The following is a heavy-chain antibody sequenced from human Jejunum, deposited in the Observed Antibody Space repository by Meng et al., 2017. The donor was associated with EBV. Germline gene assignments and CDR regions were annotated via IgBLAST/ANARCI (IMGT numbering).Heavy chain of an antibody. J-gene: IGHJ5*02. V-gene: IGHV7-4-1*02. CDR3: ARVRPGGGWFDP. CDR1: GYTFTSSG. Sequence: QVLLVQSGSELKKPGASVKVSCKASGYTFTSSGINWVRQAPGQGLEWMGWINTNTGYPTYAQDFTGRFVFSLDTSVSTAYLQITSLSTEDNAVYYCARVRPGGGWFDPWGQGTLVTVSS. CDR2: INTNTGYP. D-gene: IGHD2-8*02.